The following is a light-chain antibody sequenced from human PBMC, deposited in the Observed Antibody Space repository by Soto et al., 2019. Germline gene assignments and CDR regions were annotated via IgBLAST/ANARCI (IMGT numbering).Light chain of an antibody. CDR3: QQYNNWPIT. CDR1: QSVSSN. J-gene: IGKJ5*01. CDR2: GAS. Sequence: EIVMTQSPATLSVSPGERATLSCRASQSVSSNLAWYQQKPGQAPRLLIYGASTRATGIPARFSGSGSGTEFTLNLSRLQSEDFAVYYCQQYNNWPITFGQGTRLEIK. V-gene: IGKV3-15*01.